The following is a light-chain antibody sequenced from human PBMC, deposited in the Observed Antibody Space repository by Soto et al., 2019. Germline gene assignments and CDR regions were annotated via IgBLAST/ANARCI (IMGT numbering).Light chain of an antibody. V-gene: IGLV2-14*01. J-gene: IGLJ2*01. CDR2: EVS. Sequence: QSALTQPASVSGSPGQSITISCTGTSSDVGGYNYVSWYQQHPGKAPKLMTYEVSNRPSGVSNRFSGSKSGNTASLTISGLQAEDEADYYCSSYTSNSTHVVFGGGTKLTVL. CDR3: SSYTSNSTHVV. CDR1: SSDVGGYNY.